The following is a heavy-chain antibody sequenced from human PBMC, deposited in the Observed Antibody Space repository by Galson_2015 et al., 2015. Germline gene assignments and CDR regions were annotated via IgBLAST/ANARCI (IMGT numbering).Heavy chain of an antibody. CDR2: INPSGGST. Sequence: SVKVSCKASGYTFTSYYMHWVRQAPGQGLEWMGIINPSGGSTSYAQKFQGRVTMTRDTSTSTVYMELSSLRSEDTAVYYCARDLTRYCSGGSCYSPGRDWGQGTLVTVSS. CDR1: GYTFTSYY. V-gene: IGHV1-46*01. D-gene: IGHD2-15*01. CDR3: ARDLTRYCSGGSCYSPGRD. J-gene: IGHJ4*02.